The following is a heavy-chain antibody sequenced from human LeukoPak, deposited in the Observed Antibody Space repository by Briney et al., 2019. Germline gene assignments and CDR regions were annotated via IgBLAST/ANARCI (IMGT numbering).Heavy chain of an antibody. V-gene: IGHV3-30*02. J-gene: IGHJ4*02. CDR1: GFTFSSSG. CDR3: AKDQPYYYDSSGSAPYFDY. Sequence: GGSLRLSCTASGFTFSSSGMNWVRQAPGKGLEWVAFIRLDGSTQYYADSVKGRFTVSRDNSKNTLYLQMNSLRAEDTAVYYCAKDQPYYYDSSGSAPYFDYWGQGTLVTVSS. CDR2: IRLDGSTQ. D-gene: IGHD3-22*01.